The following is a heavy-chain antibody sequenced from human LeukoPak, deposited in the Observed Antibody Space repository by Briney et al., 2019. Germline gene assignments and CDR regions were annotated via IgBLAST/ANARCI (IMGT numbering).Heavy chain of an antibody. CDR2: IYYSGST. CDR3: ARHDSSGYYHPLDY. V-gene: IGHV4-39*01. D-gene: IGHD3-22*01. J-gene: IGHJ4*02. CDR1: GGSINSTNYY. Sequence: SETLSLTCTVSGGSINSTNYYWGWIRQPPGKGLEWIGSIYYSGSTYYNPSLRSRVTISVDTSRNQFSLKLTSMTAADTAMYYCARHDSSGYYHPLDYWGQGTLVTVSS.